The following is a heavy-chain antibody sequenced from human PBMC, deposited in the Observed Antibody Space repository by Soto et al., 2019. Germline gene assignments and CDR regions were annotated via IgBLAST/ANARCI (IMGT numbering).Heavy chain of an antibody. J-gene: IGHJ4*02. Sequence: GGSLRLSCAASGFTFDDYAMHWVRQAPGKGLEWVSGISWNSGSIGYADSVKGRFTISRDNAKNSLYLQMNSLRAEDTALYYCANLYSGYAGEATFDYWGQGTLVTVSS. CDR1: GFTFDDYA. CDR3: ANLYSGYAGEATFDY. D-gene: IGHD5-12*01. V-gene: IGHV3-9*01. CDR2: ISWNSGSI.